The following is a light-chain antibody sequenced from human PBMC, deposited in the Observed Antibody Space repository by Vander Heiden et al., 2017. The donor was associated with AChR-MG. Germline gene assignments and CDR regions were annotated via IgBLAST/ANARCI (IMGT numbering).Light chain of an antibody. Sequence: IVLTQSPLSLPVTPGEPASISCRSSQSLLHSNGYKYLDWYVQRPGQSPQLLMFLASNRAAGAPERFNDSGTGTDFTLKISRVEADDVGVYFCRQTLQSPFTFGHGTKVDLE. J-gene: IGKJ3*01. CDR2: LAS. CDR1: QSLLHSNGYKY. CDR3: RQTLQSPFT. V-gene: IGKV2-28*01.